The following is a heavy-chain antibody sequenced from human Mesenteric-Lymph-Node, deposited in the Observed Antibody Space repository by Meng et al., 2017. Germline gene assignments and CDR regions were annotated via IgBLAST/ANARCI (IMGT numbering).Heavy chain of an antibody. D-gene: IGHD6-13*01. CDR2: IYNSGGT. CDR1: GASLSSSY. J-gene: IGHJ6*02. CDR3: ARMGYTTPPMVYCYYRMDV. Sequence: SEPLSPTCTVPGASLSSSYWSWIPQLPGKGLELIGYIYNSGGTNYNPSLESRLTISVDTSKNQFSLNLRSVTAADTAVYYCARMGYTTPPMVYCYYRMDVWGQGTTVTVSS. V-gene: IGHV4-59*01.